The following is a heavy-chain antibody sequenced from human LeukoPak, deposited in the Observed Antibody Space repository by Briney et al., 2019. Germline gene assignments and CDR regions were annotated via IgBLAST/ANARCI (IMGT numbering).Heavy chain of an antibody. D-gene: IGHD3-10*01. CDR3: ARVLLWFGELYFDY. CDR2: IYHSGST. CDR1: GGSISSSNW. J-gene: IGHJ4*02. Sequence: PSETLSLTCAVSGGSISSSNWWSRVRQPPGKGLEWIGEIYHSGSTNYNPSLKSRVTISVDKSKNQFSLKLSSVTAADTAVYYCARVLLWFGELYFDYWGQGTLVTVSS. V-gene: IGHV4-4*02.